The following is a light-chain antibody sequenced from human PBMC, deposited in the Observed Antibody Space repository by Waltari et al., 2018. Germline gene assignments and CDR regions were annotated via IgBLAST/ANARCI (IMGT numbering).Light chain of an antibody. V-gene: IGLV3-19*01. CDR3: NSRDSSGNLRL. J-gene: IGLJ3*02. CDR1: SIRSYY. Sequence: SSELTQDPAVSVALGQTVRITCQGDSIRSYYASWYQQKAGQAPVLVMFGKNNRPSGIPDRFSGSSSGNTASLTITGVQAEDESDYYRNSRDSSGNLRLFGGGTKLTVL. CDR2: GKN.